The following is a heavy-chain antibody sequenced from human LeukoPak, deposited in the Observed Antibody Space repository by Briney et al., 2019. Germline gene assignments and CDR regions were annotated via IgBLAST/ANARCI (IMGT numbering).Heavy chain of an antibody. J-gene: IGHJ4*02. CDR3: ARDSVYDSSGYYSLYFDY. CDR1: GGTFSSYA. Sequence: GASVKVSCKAFGGTFSSYAISWVRQAPGQGLKWMGGIIPIFGTANYAQKFQGRVTITADESTSTAYMELSSLRSEDTAVYYCARDSVYDSSGYYSLYFDYWGQGTLVTVPS. CDR2: IIPIFGTA. V-gene: IGHV1-69*13. D-gene: IGHD3-22*01.